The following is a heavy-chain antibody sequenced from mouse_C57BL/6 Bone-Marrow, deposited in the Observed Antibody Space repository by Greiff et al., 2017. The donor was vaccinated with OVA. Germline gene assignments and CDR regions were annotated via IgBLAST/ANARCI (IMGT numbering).Heavy chain of an antibody. V-gene: IGHV1-72*01. Sequence: QVHVKQSGAELVKPGASVKLSCKASGYTFTSYWMHWVKQRPGRGLEWIGRIDPNSGGTKYNEKFKSKATLTVDKPSSTAYMQLSSLTSEDSAVYYCARWSLFYGSDAMDYWGQGTSVTVSS. J-gene: IGHJ4*01. D-gene: IGHD1-1*01. CDR3: ARWSLFYGSDAMDY. CDR1: GYTFTSYW. CDR2: IDPNSGGT.